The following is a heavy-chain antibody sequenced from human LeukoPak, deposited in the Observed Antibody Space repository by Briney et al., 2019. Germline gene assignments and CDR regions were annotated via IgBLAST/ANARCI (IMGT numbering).Heavy chain of an antibody. Sequence: ASVKVSCKVSGYTLTELSMHWVRQAPGKGLEWMGGFDPEDGETIYAQKFQGRVTMTEDTSTDTAYMELSSLRSEDTAVYYCATDPIAAAGTGRFDPWGQGTLVTVSS. V-gene: IGHV1-24*01. CDR1: GYTLTELS. D-gene: IGHD6-13*01. CDR3: ATDPIAAAGTGRFDP. J-gene: IGHJ5*02. CDR2: FDPEDGET.